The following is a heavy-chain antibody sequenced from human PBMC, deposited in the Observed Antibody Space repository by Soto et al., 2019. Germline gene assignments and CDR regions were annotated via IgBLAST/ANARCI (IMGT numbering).Heavy chain of an antibody. CDR3: ARVAIACPSSSCYNHYYYSLDV. J-gene: IGHJ6*02. Sequence: LSLTCTVSGGSISSDNFFWSWIRQPPGEGLEWIGYIYYRGSTYYNPSLESRLTLLVDTSKNQFSLRLRSVTAADTAVYYCARVAIACPSSSCYNHYYYSLDVWGQGTTVTVS. D-gene: IGHD2-2*02. CDR1: GGSISSDNFF. V-gene: IGHV4-30-4*01. CDR2: IYYRGST.